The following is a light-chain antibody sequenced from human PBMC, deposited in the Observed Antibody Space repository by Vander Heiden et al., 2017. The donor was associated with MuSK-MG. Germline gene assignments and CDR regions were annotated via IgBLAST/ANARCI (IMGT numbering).Light chain of an antibody. J-gene: IGKJ1*01. V-gene: IGKV1-5*03. CDR1: QSIDSW. CDR2: QAS. Sequence: DIQMTQSPSTLSASVGDRVTITCRASQSIDSWVAWYQQKPGKAPKLLIYQASSLEIGVPSRFSGGGSGTEFTLTIDSLQPDDFATYYCQQYNTWAFGQGTKVEIK. CDR3: QQYNTWA.